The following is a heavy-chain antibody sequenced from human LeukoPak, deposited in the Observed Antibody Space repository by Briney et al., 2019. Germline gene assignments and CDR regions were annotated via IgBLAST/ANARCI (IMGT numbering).Heavy chain of an antibody. CDR3: ARSGVPGAMTWFDP. CDR2: IYPGDSDT. Sequence: GESLKISCKGSGYSFTGYWIGWVRQMPGKGLEWMGIIYPGDSDTRYSPSFQGQVTISADKSLNTAYLQWRSLKASDTAMYYCARSGVPGAMTWFDPWGQGTLVTVSS. CDR1: GYSFTGYW. V-gene: IGHV5-51*01. D-gene: IGHD2-2*01. J-gene: IGHJ5*02.